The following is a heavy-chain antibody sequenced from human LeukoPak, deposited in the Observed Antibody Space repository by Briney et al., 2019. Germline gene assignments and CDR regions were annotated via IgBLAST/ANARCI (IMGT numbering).Heavy chain of an antibody. CDR1: GGSISSGGYY. V-gene: IGHV4-31*03. J-gene: IGHJ6*04. CDR3: ASRRGGYYYYGMDV. D-gene: IGHD3-10*01. Sequence: PSETLSLTCTVSGGSISSGGYYWSWIRQHPGKGLEWIGYIYYSGSTYYNLSLKSRVTISVDTSKNQFSLKLSSVTAADTAVYYCASRRGGYYYYGMDVWGKGTTVTVSS. CDR2: IYYSGST.